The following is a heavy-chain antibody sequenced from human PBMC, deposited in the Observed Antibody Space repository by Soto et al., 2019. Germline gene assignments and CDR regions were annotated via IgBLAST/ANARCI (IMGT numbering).Heavy chain of an antibody. J-gene: IGHJ1*01. CDR2: IIPIFGTA. CDR3: ARQFDIDRSGYYSAY. D-gene: IGHD3-22*01. Sequence: RASGGTFGRLTVSWVRQATRQGLEWMGGIIPIFGTANYARNFQGRLSITADESTSTVYMDLSSLRSEDTAVYDCARQFDIDRSGYYSAYWGQGTLVTGSS. V-gene: IGHV1-69*01. CDR1: GGTFGRLT.